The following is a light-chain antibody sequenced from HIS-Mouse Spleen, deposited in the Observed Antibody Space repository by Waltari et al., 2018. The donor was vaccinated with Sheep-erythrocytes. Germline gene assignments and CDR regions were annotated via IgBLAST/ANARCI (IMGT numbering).Light chain of an antibody. CDR2: DVS. CDR1: SSDVGGYNY. V-gene: IGLV2-11*01. J-gene: IGLJ1*01. Sequence: QSALTQPRSVSVSPGQSVTISCTGTSSDVGGYNYFSWYQQHPGKPPKLMIYDVSKRPSGVPDRFSGSKSGNTASLTISGLQAEDEADYYCCSYAGSYNHVFATGTKVTVL. CDR3: CSYAGSYNHV.